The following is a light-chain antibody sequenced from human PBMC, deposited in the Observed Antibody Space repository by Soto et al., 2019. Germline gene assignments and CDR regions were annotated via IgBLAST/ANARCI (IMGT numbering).Light chain of an antibody. CDR3: QQYGSSPIT. CDR2: GVS. CDR1: QSVSSY. J-gene: IGKJ5*01. V-gene: IGKV3-20*01. Sequence: IVLTQSPATLSLSPGERATLSCRASQSVSSYLAWYQQKPGQAPRLLIHGVSSRATGIPDRFSGRGSGTAFTITISRLESEDFAVYYCQQYGSSPITFGQGTRLEIK.